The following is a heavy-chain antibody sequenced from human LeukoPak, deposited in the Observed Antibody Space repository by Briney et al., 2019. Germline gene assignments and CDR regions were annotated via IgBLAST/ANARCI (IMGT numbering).Heavy chain of an antibody. Sequence: GRSLRLSCAASGFTFSNYGMQWVRQAPGKGLEWVAVISYTGETKYYGDSVKGRFTISRDNSKNTLYLQMNSLRAEDTAAYYCVKETDEYSSSSSDYWGQGTLVTVSS. V-gene: IGHV3-30*18. CDR1: GFTFSNYG. J-gene: IGHJ4*02. D-gene: IGHD6-6*01. CDR3: VKETDEYSSSSSDY. CDR2: ISYTGETK.